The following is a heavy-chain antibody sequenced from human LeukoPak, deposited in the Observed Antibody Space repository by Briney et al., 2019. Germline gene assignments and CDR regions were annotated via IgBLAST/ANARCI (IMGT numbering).Heavy chain of an antibody. J-gene: IGHJ6*01. CDR3: AKMKGHPLPKYYMDV. D-gene: IGHD1-26*01. CDR2: ISGSGDNT. Sequence: PGGSLRLSCAASGFPFSRHNMNWVHQAPGKGLEWVSGISGSGDNTLYADSVKGRFTISRDNSKNTLYLEMNSLRAEDTAIYYCAKMKGHPLPKYYMDVWGQGTTVTVSS. CDR1: GFPFSRHN. V-gene: IGHV3-23*01.